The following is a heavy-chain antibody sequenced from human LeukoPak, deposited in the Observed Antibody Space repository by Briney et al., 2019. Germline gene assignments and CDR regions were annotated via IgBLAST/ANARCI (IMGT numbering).Heavy chain of an antibody. D-gene: IGHD3-10*02. CDR1: GFTFSSYE. Sequence: GGSLRLSCAASGFTFSSYEMNWVRQAPGKGLEWVANINRDGSEKYYEDSVKGRFTISRDNAKNSLYLQMNSLRPEDTAVYYCLFSLNYWGQGTLVTVSS. CDR2: INRDGSEK. CDR3: LFSLNY. J-gene: IGHJ4*01. V-gene: IGHV3-7*01.